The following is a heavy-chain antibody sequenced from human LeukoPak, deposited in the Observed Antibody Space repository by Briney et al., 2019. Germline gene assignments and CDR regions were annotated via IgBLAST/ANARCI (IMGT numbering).Heavy chain of an antibody. CDR2: IDSSGSNI. V-gene: IGHV3-48*03. CDR3: ARVAEVGATGYYYYMDV. D-gene: IGHD1-26*01. Sequence: GGSLRLSCAASGFTFSSCEMNWVRQAPGKGLEWVSYIDSSGSNIHYADSVKGRFTISRDNSKNTLYLQMNSLRAEDTAVYYCARVAEVGATGYYYYMDVWGKGTTVTISS. J-gene: IGHJ6*03. CDR1: GFTFSSCE.